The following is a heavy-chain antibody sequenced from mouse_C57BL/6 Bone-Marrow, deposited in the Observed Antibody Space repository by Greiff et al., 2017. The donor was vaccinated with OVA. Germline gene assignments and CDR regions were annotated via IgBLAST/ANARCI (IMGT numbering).Heavy chain of an antibody. CDR1: GFTFSDAW. CDR2: IRNKANNHAT. Sequence: EVQGVESGGGLVQPGGSMKLSCAASGFTFSDAWMAWVRQSPEKGLEWVAEIRNKANNHATDYAESVKGRFTISRDDSKSSVDLQMNSLRAEDTGSYYCTPRGFAYWGQGTLVTVSA. V-gene: IGHV6-6*01. J-gene: IGHJ3*01. CDR3: TPRGFAY.